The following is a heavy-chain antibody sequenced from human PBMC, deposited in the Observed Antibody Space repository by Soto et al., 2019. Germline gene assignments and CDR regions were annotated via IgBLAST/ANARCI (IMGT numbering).Heavy chain of an antibody. Sequence: TLSLTCTASGDSIRGDYWSWIRQPPGKALEWLARIDWDDDKYYSTSLKTRLTISKDTSKNQVVLTMTNMDPVDTATYYCARATYYYDSSGYTTLFDYWGQGTLVTVSS. CDR3: ARATYYYDSSGYTTLFDY. CDR1: GDSIRGDYW. CDR2: IDWDDDK. V-gene: IGHV2-70*11. J-gene: IGHJ4*02. D-gene: IGHD3-22*01.